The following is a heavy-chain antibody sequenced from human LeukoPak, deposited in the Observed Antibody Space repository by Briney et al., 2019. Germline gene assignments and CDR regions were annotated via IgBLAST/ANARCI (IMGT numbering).Heavy chain of an antibody. D-gene: IGHD3-22*01. CDR3: AGVTGYVIEDYFDY. J-gene: IGHJ4*02. Sequence: PSETLSLTCAVSGGSISSGGYSWNWIRQSPGKGREWIGYIYYSGSTNYNPSLKSRVTISVDTSKNQFSLKLRSVTAADTAVYYCAGVTGYVIEDYFDYWGQGTLVTVSS. CDR2: IYYSGST. CDR1: GGSISSGGYS. V-gene: IGHV4-61*08.